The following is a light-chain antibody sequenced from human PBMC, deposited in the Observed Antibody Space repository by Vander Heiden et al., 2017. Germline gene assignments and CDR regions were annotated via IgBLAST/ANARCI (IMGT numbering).Light chain of an antibody. J-gene: IGLJ3*02. CDR3: AAWDDSLSGRV. CDR1: SSNIGSNY. Sequence: QSVLTQPPSVSGAPGQRVTIPCSGSSSNIGSNYVYWYQQLPGTAPKLLIYRNNQRPSGVPDRFSGSKSGTSASLAISGLRSEDEADYYCAAWDDSLSGRVFGGGTKLTVL. V-gene: IGLV1-47*01. CDR2: RNN.